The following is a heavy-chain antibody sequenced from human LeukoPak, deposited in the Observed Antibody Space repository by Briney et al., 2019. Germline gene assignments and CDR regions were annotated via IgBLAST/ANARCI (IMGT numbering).Heavy chain of an antibody. CDR3: AKAPDHSRRVFDY. CDR2: ISWNSGSI. D-gene: IGHD2-21*01. J-gene: IGHJ4*02. CDR1: GFTFDDYA. V-gene: IGHV3-9*01. Sequence: SLRLSCAASGFTFDDYAMHWVRQAPGKGLEWVSGISWNSGSIGYADSVKGRFTISRDNAKNSLYLQMNSLRAEDTALYYCAKAPDHSRRVFDYWGQGTLVTVSS.